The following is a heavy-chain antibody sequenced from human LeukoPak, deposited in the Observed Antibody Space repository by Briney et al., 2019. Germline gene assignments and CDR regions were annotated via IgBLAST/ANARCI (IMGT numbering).Heavy chain of an antibody. CDR3: AGFGESSLAFDI. CDR1: GFTFRSYD. D-gene: IGHD3-10*01. V-gene: IGHV3-30*03. CDR2: ISYDGSNK. Sequence: GRSLRLSCAASGFTFRSYDMHWVRQAPGKGLEWVAVISYDGSNKYYADSVKGRFTISRDNSKNTLYLQMNSLRAEDRAVYYCAGFGESSLAFDIWGQGTMVTVSS. J-gene: IGHJ3*02.